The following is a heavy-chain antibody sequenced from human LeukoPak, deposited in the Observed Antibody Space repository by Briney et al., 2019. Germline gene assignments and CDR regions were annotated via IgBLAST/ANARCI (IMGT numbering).Heavy chain of an antibody. CDR1: GFTFSSYW. V-gene: IGHV3-74*01. Sequence: GGSLRLACAASGFTFSSYWMHWVRQAPGKGLVWVSRINSDGSSTSYADSVKGRFTISRDNAKNTLYLQMNSLRAEDTALYYCARDNGGSGSLGFLGDYWGQGTLVTVSS. D-gene: IGHD3-10*01. J-gene: IGHJ4*02. CDR3: ARDNGGSGSLGFLGDY. CDR2: INSDGSST.